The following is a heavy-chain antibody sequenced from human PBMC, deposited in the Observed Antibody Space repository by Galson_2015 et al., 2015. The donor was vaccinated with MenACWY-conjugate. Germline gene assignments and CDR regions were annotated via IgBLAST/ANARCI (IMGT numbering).Heavy chain of an antibody. Sequence: SLRLSCAASGFTFSSYGMHWVRQAPGKGLEWVAVISYDGSNKYYADSVKGRFTISRDNSKNTPYLQMNSLRAEDTAVYYCASHRDYGWGQGTLVTVSS. J-gene: IGHJ4*02. CDR2: ISYDGSNK. CDR1: GFTFSSYG. CDR3: ASHRDYG. D-gene: IGHD4-17*01. V-gene: IGHV3-30*03.